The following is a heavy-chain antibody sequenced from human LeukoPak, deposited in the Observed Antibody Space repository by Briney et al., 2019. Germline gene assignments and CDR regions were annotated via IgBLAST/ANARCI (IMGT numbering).Heavy chain of an antibody. J-gene: IGHJ3*02. V-gene: IGHV5-51*01. D-gene: IGHD1-26*01. Sequence: GESLQISCQGSGYSFTSYWIGWVRQMPGKGLEWMGIIYPGDSDTRYSPSFQGQVTISADKSISTAYLQWSSLKASDTAMYYCARRLRSGSYFDAFDIWGQGTMVTVSS. CDR1: GYSFTSYW. CDR3: ARRLRSGSYFDAFDI. CDR2: IYPGDSDT.